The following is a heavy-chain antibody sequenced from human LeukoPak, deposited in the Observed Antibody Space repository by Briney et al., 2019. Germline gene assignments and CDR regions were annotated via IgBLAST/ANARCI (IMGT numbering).Heavy chain of an antibody. CDR2: IYYSGST. CDR1: GYFISSGYY. CDR3: ARGVVPAAIAFDY. D-gene: IGHD2-2*01. Sequence: SETLSLTCAVSGYFISSGYYWGWIRQPPGKGLEWIGYIYYSGSTYYNPSLKSRVTISVDTSKNQFSLKLSSVTAADTAVYYCARGVVPAAIAFDYWGQGTLVTVSS. V-gene: IGHV4-38-2*01. J-gene: IGHJ4*02.